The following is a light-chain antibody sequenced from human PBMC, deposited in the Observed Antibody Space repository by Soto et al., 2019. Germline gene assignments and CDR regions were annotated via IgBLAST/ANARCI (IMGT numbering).Light chain of an antibody. CDR1: QSISSW. Sequence: DIQMTQSPSTLSASVGDRVTITCRSRQSISSWLAWYQQKPGKVPKLLIYKASSLESGVQSKFNGSGSGTEFPLTISSLQPDDFATYYCQQYNSWYTFDQQTKLQIK. J-gene: IGKJ2*01. CDR3: QQYNSWYT. V-gene: IGKV1-5*03. CDR2: KAS.